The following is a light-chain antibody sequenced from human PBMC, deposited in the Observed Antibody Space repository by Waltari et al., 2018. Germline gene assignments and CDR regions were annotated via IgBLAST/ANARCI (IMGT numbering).Light chain of an antibody. V-gene: IGLV3-27*01. CDR1: ILAKKY. J-gene: IGLJ2*01. CDR3: YAAAENDLL. CDR2: KDT. Sequence: SYELTQPSSVSVSPGQTARITCSGDILAKKYGRWFQQKPGQAPVLIIYKDTERPSGITERFSGSSSGTPVTLTISGAHVDDEADYYCYAAAENDLLFGGGTKLTVL.